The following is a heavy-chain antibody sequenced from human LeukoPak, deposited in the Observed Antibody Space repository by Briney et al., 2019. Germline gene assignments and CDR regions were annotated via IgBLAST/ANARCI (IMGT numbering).Heavy chain of an antibody. CDR1: GFSFSTYA. D-gene: IGHD1-26*01. Sequence: GGSLRLSCAAFGFSFSTYAMAWVRQAPGKGLEWVSTITNSGGSTYYADSVKGRFTISRDNSKNSLYLQMNSLRAEDTAVYYCARETSGSHWGQGTLVTVSS. J-gene: IGHJ4*02. CDR2: ITNSGGST. V-gene: IGHV3-23*01. CDR3: ARETSGSH.